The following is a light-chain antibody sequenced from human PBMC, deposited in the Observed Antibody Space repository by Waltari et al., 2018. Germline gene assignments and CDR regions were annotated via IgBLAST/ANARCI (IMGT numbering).Light chain of an antibody. J-gene: IGLJ3*02. CDR3: QSTDNSGSLVL. Sequence: SSDLTQPPSMSVSPGQTARITCSGDALPKEFTSWYQLKPGQAPLLLMYRDTERPSGIPERFSGSTSGATVTLTITVVQAEDEADYYGQSTDNSGSLVLFGGGTKLTVL. CDR1: ALPKEF. CDR2: RDT. V-gene: IGLV3-25*03.